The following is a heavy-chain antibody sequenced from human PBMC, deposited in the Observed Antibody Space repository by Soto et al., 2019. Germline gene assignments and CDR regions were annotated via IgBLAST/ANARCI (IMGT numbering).Heavy chain of an antibody. CDR1: GGTCSSYT. J-gene: IGHJ6*03. CDR3: ARGVVPAGTYYYYYHIDV. D-gene: IGHD2-2*01. V-gene: IGHV1-69*02. CDR2: IIAILGIA. Sequence: QDQLVQSGAEVKKPGSSVKVSCKASGGTCSSYTINWVRQAPGQGLEWMGRIIAILGIANDAQKLQGRVTITGDKPTSTAYMEVSSLRSEDTAVYYCARGVVPAGTYYYYYHIDVSGKGPTVTASS.